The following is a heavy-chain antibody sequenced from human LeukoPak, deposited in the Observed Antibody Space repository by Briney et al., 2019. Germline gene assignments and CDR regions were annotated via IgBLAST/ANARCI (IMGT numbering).Heavy chain of an antibody. V-gene: IGHV3-53*01. Sequence: GGSLRLSCAASGFTVSSNYMSWVRQAPGKGLEWVSVIYSGGGTYYADSVKGRFTISRDNSKNTLYLQMNSLRAEDTAVYYCAELPMITFGGVNWGQGTLVTVSS. CDR3: AELPMITFGGVN. CDR1: GFTVSSNY. D-gene: IGHD3-16*01. J-gene: IGHJ4*02. CDR2: IYSGGGT.